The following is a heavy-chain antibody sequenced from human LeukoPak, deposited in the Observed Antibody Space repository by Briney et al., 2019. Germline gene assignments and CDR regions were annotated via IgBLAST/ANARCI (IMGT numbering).Heavy chain of an antibody. CDR3: AREGSGIAVADRTDY. Sequence: SETLSLTCTVSGGSISSSSYYWGWIRQPPGKGLEWIGSIYYSGNTYYNPSLKSRVTISVDTSKNQFSLKLSSVTAADTAVYYCAREGSGIAVADRTDYWGQGTLVTVSS. CDR1: GGSISSSSYY. J-gene: IGHJ4*02. D-gene: IGHD6-19*01. V-gene: IGHV4-39*02. CDR2: IYYSGNT.